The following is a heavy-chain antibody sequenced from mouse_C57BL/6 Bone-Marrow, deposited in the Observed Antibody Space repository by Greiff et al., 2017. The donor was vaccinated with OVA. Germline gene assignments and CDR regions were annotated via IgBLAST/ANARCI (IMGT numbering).Heavy chain of an antibody. CDR1: GFTFSDYG. CDR2: ISSGSSTI. J-gene: IGHJ2*01. V-gene: IGHV5-17*01. D-gene: IGHD2-1*01. Sequence: EVKVVESGGGLVKPGGSLKLSCAASGFTFSDYGMHWVRQAPEKGLEWVAYISSGSSTIYYADTVKGRFSISRDNAKNTLFLQMTSLRSEDTAMYYCARDGNYDFDYWGQGTTLTVSS. CDR3: ARDGNYDFDY.